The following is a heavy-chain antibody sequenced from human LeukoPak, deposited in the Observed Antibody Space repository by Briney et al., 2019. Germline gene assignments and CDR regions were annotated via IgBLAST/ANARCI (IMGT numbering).Heavy chain of an antibody. J-gene: IGHJ3*02. D-gene: IGHD4-23*01. CDR3: ASVGDYGGNGDAFDI. V-gene: IGHV4-59*01. CDR1: GGSISSYY. Sequence: SETLSLTCTVSGGSISSYYWIWIRQPPGKGLEGVGYIYYSGSTNYNPSLKSRVTISVDTSKNQFSLKLSSVTAADTAVYYCASVGDYGGNGDAFDIWGQGTMVTVSS. CDR2: IYYSGST.